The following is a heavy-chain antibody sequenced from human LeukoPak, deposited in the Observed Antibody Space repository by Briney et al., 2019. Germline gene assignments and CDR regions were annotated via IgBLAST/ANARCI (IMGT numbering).Heavy chain of an antibody. CDR3: ARRWSGSGSYFRIDNWFDP. J-gene: IGHJ5*02. Sequence: PSETLSLTCTVSGGSISSYYWSWIRQPPGKGLEWIGYIYYSGSTNYNPSLKSRVTISVDTSKNQFSLKLSSVTAADTAVYYCARRWSGSGSYFRIDNWFDPWGQGTLVTVSS. V-gene: IGHV4-59*01. CDR2: IYYSGST. CDR1: GGSISSYY. D-gene: IGHD3-10*01.